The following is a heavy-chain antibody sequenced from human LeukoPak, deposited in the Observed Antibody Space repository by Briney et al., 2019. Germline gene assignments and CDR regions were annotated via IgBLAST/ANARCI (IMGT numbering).Heavy chain of an antibody. V-gene: IGHV3-7*01. D-gene: IGHD3-3*01. CDR3: ARDSDDFLVGFDP. J-gene: IGHJ5*02. CDR2: IKQDGSEK. CDR1: GFTFSSYW. Sequence: GGSLRLSCAASGFTFSSYWMSWVRQAPGKGLEWVANIKQDGSEKYYVDSVKGRFTISRDNAKNSLYLQMNSLRAEDTAVYYCARDSDDFLVGFDPWGQGTLVTVSS.